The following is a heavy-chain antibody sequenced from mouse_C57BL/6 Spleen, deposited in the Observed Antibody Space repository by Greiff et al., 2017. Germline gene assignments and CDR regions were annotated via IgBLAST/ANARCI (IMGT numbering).Heavy chain of an antibody. Sequence: ESGPGLVKPSQSLSLTCSVTGYSITSGYYWNWIRQFPGNKLEWMGYISYDGSNNYNPSLKNRISITRDTSKNQFFLKLNSVTTEDTATYYCARDPLYGTFFDYWGQGTTLTVSS. J-gene: IGHJ2*01. CDR2: ISYDGSN. CDR3: ARDPLYGTFFDY. D-gene: IGHD1-1*01. CDR1: GYSITSGYY. V-gene: IGHV3-6*01.